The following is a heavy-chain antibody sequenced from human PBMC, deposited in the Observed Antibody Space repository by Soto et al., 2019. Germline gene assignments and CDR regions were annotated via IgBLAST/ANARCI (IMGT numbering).Heavy chain of an antibody. Sequence: EVQLVESGGGLVQPGRSLRLSCAVSGFTFDDFGMYWVRQVPGKGLEWVSGISWDGGRVGYADSVKGRFSISRDNAKNSLYLQMNGLRPEDTSLYYCVKGSYDALTGYSFYFDYWGQGSVVTVSS. V-gene: IGHV3-9*01. D-gene: IGHD3-9*01. J-gene: IGHJ4*02. CDR2: ISWDGGRV. CDR3: VKGSYDALTGYSFYFDY. CDR1: GFTFDDFG.